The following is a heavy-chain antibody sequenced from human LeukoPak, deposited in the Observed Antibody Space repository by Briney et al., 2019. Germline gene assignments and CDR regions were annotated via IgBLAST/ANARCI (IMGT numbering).Heavy chain of an antibody. CDR2: ISSSGSI. J-gene: IGHJ4*02. CDR3: ARDLSEYGWFGEFY. D-gene: IGHD3-10*01. CDR1: GFTFSDNY. Sequence: GGSLRLSCAASGFTFSDNYMSWIRQAPGKGLEWVSYISSSGSIYYADSVKGRFTISRDNAKNTLYLQMNSLRAEDTAVYYCARDLSEYGWFGEFYWGQGTLVTVSS. V-gene: IGHV3-11*04.